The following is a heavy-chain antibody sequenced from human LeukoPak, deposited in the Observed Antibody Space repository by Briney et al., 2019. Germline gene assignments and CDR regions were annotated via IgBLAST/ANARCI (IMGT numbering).Heavy chain of an antibody. CDR2: IKQDGSEK. CDR1: GFTFSSYW. V-gene: IGHV3-7*01. D-gene: IGHD3-3*01. J-gene: IGHJ4*02. CDR3: ARDLDYDFWSGYLDY. Sequence: PGGSLRLSCAASGFTFSSYWMSWVRQAPGKGLEWVANIKQDGSEKYYVDSVKSRFTISRDNAKNSLYLQMNSLRAEDTAVYYCARDLDYDFWSGYLDYWGQGTLVTVSS.